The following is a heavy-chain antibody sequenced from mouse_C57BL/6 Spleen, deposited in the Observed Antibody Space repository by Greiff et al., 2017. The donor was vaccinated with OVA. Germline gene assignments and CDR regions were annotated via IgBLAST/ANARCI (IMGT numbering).Heavy chain of an antibody. CDR1: GYTFTNYW. Sequence: QVQLKESGAELVRPGTSVKMSCKASGYTFTNYWIGWAKQRPGHGLEWIGDIYPGGGSTNYNEKFKGKATLTADKSSSTAYMQFSSLTSEDSAIYYCARGGYDYDDGGWAMDYWGQGTSVTVSS. D-gene: IGHD2-4*01. CDR2: IYPGGGST. CDR3: ARGGYDYDDGGWAMDY. J-gene: IGHJ4*01. V-gene: IGHV1-63*01.